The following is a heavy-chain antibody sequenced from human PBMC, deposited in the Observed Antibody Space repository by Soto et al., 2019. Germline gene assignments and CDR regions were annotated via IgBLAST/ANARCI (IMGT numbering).Heavy chain of an antibody. V-gene: IGHV4-59*08. CDR3: ARTVHLWLFEFDY. J-gene: IGHJ4*02. CDR1: GGSISSYY. Sequence: SETLSLTCTVSGGSISSYYWSWIRQPPGKGLEWIGYIYNSGSTNYNPSLKSRVTISVDTSKNQFSLKLSSVTAADTAVYYCARTVHLWLFEFDYWGQGTLVTVSS. D-gene: IGHD5-18*01. CDR2: IYNSGST.